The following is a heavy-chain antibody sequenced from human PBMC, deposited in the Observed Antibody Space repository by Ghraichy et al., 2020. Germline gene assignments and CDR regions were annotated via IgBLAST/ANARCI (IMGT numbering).Heavy chain of an antibody. CDR3: VRRVLGNYFDY. Sequence: GESLNISCKISGYSFTTYWIGWVRQMPGKGLEWMGIIYPGDSDTRYSPSFQGQVTISADKSITTAYLQWSSLKASDTAMYYCVRRVLGNYFDYWGQGTLVTVSS. CDR2: IYPGDSDT. V-gene: IGHV5-51*01. D-gene: IGHD2-8*01. J-gene: IGHJ4*02. CDR1: GYSFTTYW.